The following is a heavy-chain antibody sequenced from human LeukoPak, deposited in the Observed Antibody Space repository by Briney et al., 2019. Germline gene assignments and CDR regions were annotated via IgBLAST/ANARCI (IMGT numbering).Heavy chain of an antibody. V-gene: IGHV3-7*04. Sequence: GGSLRLSCSASGLTFSSYCMAWVRQAPGKGLEWVANIEKHGNEKYYMDSVKGRFTISRDNAKNSLYLEMNSLRAEDTAVYYCAGGDYYGSGSARRHWFDPWGQGTLVTVSS. CDR1: GLTFSSYC. J-gene: IGHJ5*02. D-gene: IGHD3-10*01. CDR2: IEKHGNEK. CDR3: AGGDYYGSGSARRHWFDP.